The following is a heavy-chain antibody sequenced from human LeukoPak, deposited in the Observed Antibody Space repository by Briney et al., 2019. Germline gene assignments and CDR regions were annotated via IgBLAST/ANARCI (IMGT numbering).Heavy chain of an antibody. D-gene: IGHD6-13*01. J-gene: IGHJ5*01. Sequence: PSETLSLTCTVSGGSISIYYWTWIRQPPGKGLEWIGYIYYSGNTNYNPSLKSRVTMSVDTSKNQFSLKLSSVTAADTAEYYCARLSTGGTPFNWFDSWGQGALVTVSS. CDR1: GGSISIYY. V-gene: IGHV4-59*08. CDR3: ARLSTGGTPFNWFDS. CDR2: IYYSGNT.